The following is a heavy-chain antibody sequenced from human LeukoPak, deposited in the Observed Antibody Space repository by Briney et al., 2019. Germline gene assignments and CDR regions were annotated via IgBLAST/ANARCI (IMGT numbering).Heavy chain of an antibody. CDR1: GYSISSGYY. CDR2: MYHSGST. D-gene: IGHD3-22*01. J-gene: IGHJ4*02. Sequence: SETLSLTCTVSGYSISSGYYWGWIRQPPGKGLEWIGSMYHSGSTYYNPSLKSRVTISVDTSKNQFSLKLSSVTAADTAVYYCARDLYDSSGYYLEGYLDYWGQGTLVTVSS. CDR3: ARDLYDSSGYYLEGYLDY. V-gene: IGHV4-38-2*02.